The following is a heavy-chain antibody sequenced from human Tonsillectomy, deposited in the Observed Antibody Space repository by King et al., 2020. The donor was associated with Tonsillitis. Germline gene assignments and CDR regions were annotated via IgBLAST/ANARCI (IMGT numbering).Heavy chain of an antibody. CDR2: IIPIFVVT. CDR3: ARRGIINYGMDV. Sequence: QLVQSGAEVEKPGSSLKVSCKASGGTFNNYGISWVRQAPGQGLEWMGGIIPIFVVTNYAQKFQGRVTITADESTRTAYMELSSLRSDDTAVYYCARRGIINYGMDVWGQGTTVIVSS. CDR1: GGTFNNYG. D-gene: IGHD2-15*01. J-gene: IGHJ6*02. V-gene: IGHV1-69*01.